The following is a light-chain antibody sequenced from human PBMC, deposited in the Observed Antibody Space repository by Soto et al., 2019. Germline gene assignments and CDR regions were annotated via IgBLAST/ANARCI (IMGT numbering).Light chain of an antibody. CDR2: EVN. J-gene: IGLJ1*01. V-gene: IGLV2-14*01. CDR3: SSYTSGSSLYV. Sequence: QSALTQPASVSGSPGQSITISCTGTSSDVGGYNYVSWYQQHPGKAPKLMIYEVNNRPSGVSNRFSGSKSGNTASLTISGLQAEDEADYYCSSYTSGSSLYVFGTGTKVTVL. CDR1: SSDVGGYNY.